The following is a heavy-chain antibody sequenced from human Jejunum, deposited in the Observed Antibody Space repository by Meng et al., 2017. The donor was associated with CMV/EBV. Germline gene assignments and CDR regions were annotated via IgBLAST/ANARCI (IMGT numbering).Heavy chain of an antibody. V-gene: IGHV3-30-3*01. CDR1: FSSYA. Sequence: FSSYAMHWVRQAPGKGLEWVAVISYDGSDKYYADSVKGRFTISRDNSKNTLYLQMNSLRADDTTVYYCARDGGPTTVSHDAFEIWGQGTMVTVSS. CDR3: ARDGGPTTVSHDAFEI. J-gene: IGHJ3*02. D-gene: IGHD4-17*01. CDR2: ISYDGSDK.